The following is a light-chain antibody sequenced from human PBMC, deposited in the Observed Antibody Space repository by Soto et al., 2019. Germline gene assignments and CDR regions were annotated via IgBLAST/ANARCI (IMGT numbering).Light chain of an antibody. V-gene: IGKV1-5*01. CDR1: QSSSNW. CDR2: PAS. J-gene: IGKJ1*01. Sequence: QMTKSPSPLPASVGDSVTITCRASQSSSNWWAWYQQKPGTAPKVLIYPASHLQSAVPSRFSGSGSGTEFTLTISSLQPDEFSTYHCQQYNSYSFGQGTKVDI. CDR3: QQYNSYS.